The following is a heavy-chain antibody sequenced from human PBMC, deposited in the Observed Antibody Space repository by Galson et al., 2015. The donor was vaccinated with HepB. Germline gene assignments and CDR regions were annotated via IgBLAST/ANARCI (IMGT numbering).Heavy chain of an antibody. Sequence: VSCKASGYSFSTYGISWVRQAPGQGLEWMGWIYPYNGNTNYAQKFQGRVTMAAATSTSTVYMEVRSLRSDDTAVYYCARGGDNYDVLMLEHWGQGTLVTVS. CDR1: GYSFSTYG. CDR2: IYPYNGNT. J-gene: IGHJ4*02. V-gene: IGHV1-18*01. D-gene: IGHD3-9*01. CDR3: ARGGDNYDVLMLEH.